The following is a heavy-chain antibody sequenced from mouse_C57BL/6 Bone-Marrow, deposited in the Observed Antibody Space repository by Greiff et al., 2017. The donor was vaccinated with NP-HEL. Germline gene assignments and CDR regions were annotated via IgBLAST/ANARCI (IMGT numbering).Heavy chain of an antibody. Sequence: EVQLQQSGTVLARPGASVKMSCKTSGYTFTSYWMHWVKQRPGQGLEWIGAIYPGNSDTSYNQKFKGKAKLTAGTSTSTAYMELSSLTNEDSAVDYYTYGDYYYAMDYWGQGTAVTVSA. J-gene: IGHJ4*01. V-gene: IGHV1-5*01. D-gene: IGHD2-13*01. CDR2: IYPGNSDT. CDR3: TYGDYYYAMDY. CDR1: GYTFTSYW.